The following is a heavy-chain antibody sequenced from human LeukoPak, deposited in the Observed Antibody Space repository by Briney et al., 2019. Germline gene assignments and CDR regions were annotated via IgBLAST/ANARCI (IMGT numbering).Heavy chain of an antibody. V-gene: IGHV1-2*02. CDR2: INPNSGGT. CDR3: ARGVATYYYDSSGTLWDY. J-gene: IGHJ4*02. Sequence: ASVTVSFKASGYTFTGYYMHWVRQAPGQGLEWMGWINPNSGGTNYAQKFQGRVTMTRDTSISTAYMELSRLRSDDTAVYYCARGVATYYYDSSGTLWDYWGQGTLVTVSS. CDR1: GYTFTGYY. D-gene: IGHD3-22*01.